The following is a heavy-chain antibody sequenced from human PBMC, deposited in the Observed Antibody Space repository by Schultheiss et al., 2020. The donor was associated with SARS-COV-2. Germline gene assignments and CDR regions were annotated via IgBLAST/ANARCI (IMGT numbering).Heavy chain of an antibody. CDR3: ARDRDTMIVVVTPDAFDI. Sequence: GGSLRLSCAASGFTFSDYYMSWIRQAPGKGLEYVSAISSSGDSTYYADSVKGRFTIPRDNAKNSLYLQMNSLRAEDTAVYYCARDRDTMIVVVTPDAFDIWGQGTLVTVSS. CDR2: ISSSGDST. V-gene: IGHV3-11*04. J-gene: IGHJ3*02. CDR1: GFTFSDYY. D-gene: IGHD3-22*01.